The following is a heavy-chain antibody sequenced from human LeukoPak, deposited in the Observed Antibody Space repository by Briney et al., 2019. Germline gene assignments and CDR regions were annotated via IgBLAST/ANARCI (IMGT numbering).Heavy chain of an antibody. CDR1: GFTFSSYS. Sequence: GGSLRLSCAASGFTFSSYSMNWVRQAPGKGLEWVSYISSSSSTIYYADSVKGRFTISRDNAKISLYLQMNSLRAEDTAVYYCARERRGGDAFDIWGQGTMVTVSS. CDR3: ARERRGGDAFDI. D-gene: IGHD3-10*01. V-gene: IGHV3-48*04. J-gene: IGHJ3*02. CDR2: ISSSSSTI.